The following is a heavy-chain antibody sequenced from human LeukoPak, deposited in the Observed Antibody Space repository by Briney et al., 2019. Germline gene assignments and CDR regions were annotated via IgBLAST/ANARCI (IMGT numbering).Heavy chain of an antibody. D-gene: IGHD6-19*01. CDR3: ARATDSGWYGFDY. CDR2: IYYSGST. CDR1: GGSISSSSYY. V-gene: IGHV4-39*07. J-gene: IGHJ4*02. Sequence: PSETLSLTCTVSGGSISSSSYYWGWIRQPPGKGLEWIGSIYYSGSTYYNPSLKSRVTISVDTSKNQFSLKLSSVTAADTAVYYCARATDSGWYGFDYWGQGTLVTVSS.